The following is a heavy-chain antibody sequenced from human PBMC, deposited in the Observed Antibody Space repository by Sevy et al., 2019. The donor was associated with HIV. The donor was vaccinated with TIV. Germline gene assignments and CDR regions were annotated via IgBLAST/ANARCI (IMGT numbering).Heavy chain of an antibody. CDR3: AKVLHIVVVPAAIDYYYGMDV. J-gene: IGHJ6*02. Sequence: GGSLRLSCKASGFIFSRYGVHWVRQAPGKGLEWVAFIRFDGTIQYYTDSVKGRLTISRDNSKNTLYLQMNSLRAKDTAVYFCAKVLHIVVVPAAIDYYYGMDVWGQGTTVTVSS. D-gene: IGHD2-2*01. CDR1: GFIFSRYG. CDR2: IRFDGTIQ. V-gene: IGHV3-30*02.